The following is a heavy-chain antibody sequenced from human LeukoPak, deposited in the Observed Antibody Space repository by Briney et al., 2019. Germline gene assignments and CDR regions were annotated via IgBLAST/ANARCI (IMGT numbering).Heavy chain of an antibody. CDR1: GFTFSNYA. CDR3: ARGAHKRDDYGGFFDY. CDR2: VSYDGSNK. Sequence: GRSLRLSCAAPGFTFSNYAMHWVRQAPGKGLEWVAVVSYDGSNKYYADSVKGRFTISRDNSRNTLSLQMNSLRAEDTAIYYCARGAHKRDDYGGFFDYWGQGTLVPVSS. J-gene: IGHJ4*02. V-gene: IGHV3-30*04. D-gene: IGHD4-23*01.